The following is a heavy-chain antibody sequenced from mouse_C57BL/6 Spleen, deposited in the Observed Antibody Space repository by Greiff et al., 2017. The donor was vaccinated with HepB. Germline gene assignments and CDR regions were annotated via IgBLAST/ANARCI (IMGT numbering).Heavy chain of an antibody. CDR2: INPSNGGT. CDR1: GYTFTSYW. CDR3: ARRKGYYDGYYAWFAY. J-gene: IGHJ3*01. D-gene: IGHD2-3*01. Sequence: QVQLQQPGTELVKPGASVKLSCKASGYTFTSYWMHWVKQRPGQGLEWIGNINPSNGGTNYNEKFKSKATLTVDKSSSTAYMQLSSLTSEDSAVYYCARRKGYYDGYYAWFAYWGQGTLVTVSA. V-gene: IGHV1-53*01.